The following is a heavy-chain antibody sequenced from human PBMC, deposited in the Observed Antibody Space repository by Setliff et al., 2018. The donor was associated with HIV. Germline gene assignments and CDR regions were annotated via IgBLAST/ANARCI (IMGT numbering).Heavy chain of an antibody. J-gene: IGHJ6*03. D-gene: IGHD3-10*01. V-gene: IGHV4-39*01. Sequence: SETLSLTCTVSGGSISTSRYYWGWIRQPPGKGLEWIGSINYRGNTYYNPSLTSRAAIFVDTSKNPISLKLSSVTAADTAVYYCASLNGSESPYIYYYYMDVWGKGTTVTVSS. CDR3: ASLNGSESPYIYYYYMDV. CDR2: INYRGNT. CDR1: GGSISTSRYY.